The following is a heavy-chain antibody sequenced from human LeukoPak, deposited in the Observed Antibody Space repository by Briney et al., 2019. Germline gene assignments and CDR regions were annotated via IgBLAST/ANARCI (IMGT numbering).Heavy chain of an antibody. CDR2: ISVYKGNT. D-gene: IGHD6-13*01. V-gene: IGHV1-18*01. Sequence: ASVKVSCKASGYTFTTYGISWVRQAPGQGLEWMGWISVYKGNTNYAQKLQGRVTMTTDTSTSTAYMELRSLRYDDTAVYYCARIGYSSSWSPLDYFDYWGQGTLVTVSS. CDR3: ARIGYSSSWSPLDYFDY. J-gene: IGHJ4*02. CDR1: GYTFTTYG.